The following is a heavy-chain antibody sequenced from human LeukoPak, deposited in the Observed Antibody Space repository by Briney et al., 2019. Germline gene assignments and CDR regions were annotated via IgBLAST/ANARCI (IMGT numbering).Heavy chain of an antibody. D-gene: IGHD3-22*01. CDR1: GLTFSDYY. Sequence: GGSLRLSCAASGLTFSDYYMTWIRQAPGKGLEWVSSISGTGTTIYSADSVRGRFTVSRDNARNSLFLHMNSLRAEDTAVYYCAVQIAMIVVVPYFDYWGQGTLVTVSS. CDR2: ISGTGTTI. J-gene: IGHJ4*02. V-gene: IGHV3-11*04. CDR3: AVQIAMIVVVPYFDY.